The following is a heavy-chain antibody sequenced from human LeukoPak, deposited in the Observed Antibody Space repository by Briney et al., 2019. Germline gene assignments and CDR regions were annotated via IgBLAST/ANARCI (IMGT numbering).Heavy chain of an antibody. CDR1: GGTFSSYA. J-gene: IGHJ5*02. CDR3: ARATCSTSCYTGWFDP. Sequence: SVKVSCKASGGTFSSYAISWVRQAPGQGLEWMARIIPILGIANYAQKFQGRVTITADKSTSTAYMELSSLRSEDTAVYYCARATCSTSCYTGWFDPWGQGTLVTVSS. CDR2: IIPILGIA. V-gene: IGHV1-69*04. D-gene: IGHD2-2*02.